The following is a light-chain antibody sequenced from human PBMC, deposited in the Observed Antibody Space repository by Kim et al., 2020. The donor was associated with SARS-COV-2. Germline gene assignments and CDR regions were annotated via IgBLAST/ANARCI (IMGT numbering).Light chain of an antibody. CDR3: QQLNSPRLT. Sequence: DIQLTQSPSFLSASVGDRVTITCRASQVISTYLAWYQQKPGKAPELLIYAASTLQSGVPSRFSGSGSGTEFTLTISSLQPEDFVTYYCQQLNSPRLTFGGGTKVDIK. CDR2: AAS. J-gene: IGKJ4*01. CDR1: QVISTY. V-gene: IGKV1-9*01.